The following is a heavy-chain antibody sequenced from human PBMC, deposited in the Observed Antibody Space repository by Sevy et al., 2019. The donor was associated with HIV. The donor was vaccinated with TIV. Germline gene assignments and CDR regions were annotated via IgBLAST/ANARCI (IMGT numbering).Heavy chain of an antibody. CDR2: INPDSGGP. J-gene: IGHJ4*02. V-gene: IGHV1-2*02. Sequence: ASVKVSCKASGYTFTGYYMHWMRQAPGQWLEWMGWINPDSGGPIYAPKFQGRVTLTRDTSISTAYMDLSRLKSDDTAVYYCVRDDRDGYFEYWGQGTLVTVSS. CDR1: GYTFTGYY. CDR3: VRDDRDGYFEY.